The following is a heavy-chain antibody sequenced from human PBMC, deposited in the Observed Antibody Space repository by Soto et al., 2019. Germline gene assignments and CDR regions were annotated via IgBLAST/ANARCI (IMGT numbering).Heavy chain of an antibody. J-gene: IGHJ2*01. CDR1: GFTVSSNY. CDR2: IYSGGST. CDR3: AGRAYCGGGRHSGPGGWYFRP. V-gene: IGHV3-53*01. D-gene: IGHD2-21*02. Sequence: EVQLVESGGGLIQPGGSLRLSCAASGFTVSSNYMSWVRQAPGKGLEWVSVIYSGGSTYYADSVKGRFTISRDNSKDRLYLQMNRLRAQDTAVYYWAGRAYCGGGRHSGPGGWYFRPWGRCPLVPVSS.